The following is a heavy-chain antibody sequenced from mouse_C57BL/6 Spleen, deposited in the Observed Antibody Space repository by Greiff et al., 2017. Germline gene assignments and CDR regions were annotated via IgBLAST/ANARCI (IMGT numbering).Heavy chain of an antibody. J-gene: IGHJ1*03. CDR3: ARDATVVGNWYFDV. CDR1: GYSITSGYY. Sequence: EVQLVESGPGLVKPSPSLSLTCSATGYSITSGYYWNWIRQFPGNKLEWWGSIRYDGSNNYNPCFKNRISITHDTSKNQFFLKLNSVTTEDTATYYCARDATVVGNWYFDVWGTGTTVTVSS. V-gene: IGHV3-6*01. D-gene: IGHD1-1*01. CDR2: IRYDGSN.